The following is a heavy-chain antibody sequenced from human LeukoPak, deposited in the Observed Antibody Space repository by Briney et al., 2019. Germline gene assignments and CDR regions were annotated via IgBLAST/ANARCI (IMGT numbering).Heavy chain of an antibody. CDR3: ARGGWELPEGSLDY. Sequence: SETLSLTCAVYGGSFSGYYWSWIRQPPGKGLEWIGETNHSGSTNSNPSLKSRVTISVDASKNQFSLKLSSVTAADTAVYYCARGGWELPEGSLDYWGQGTLVTVSS. D-gene: IGHD1-26*01. J-gene: IGHJ4*02. CDR1: GGSFSGYY. CDR2: TNHSGST. V-gene: IGHV4-34*01.